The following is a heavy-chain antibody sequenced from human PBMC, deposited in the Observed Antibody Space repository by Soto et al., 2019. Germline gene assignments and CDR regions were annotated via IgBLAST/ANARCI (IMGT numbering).Heavy chain of an antibody. J-gene: IGHJ5*02. Sequence: EVQLVESGGGLVKPGGSLRLSCAASGFTFSSYSMNWVRQAPGKGLEWVSSISSSSSYIYYADSVKGRFTISRDNAKTSLYLQMNSLRAENTAVYSCARGGGYGDYILDWFDPWGQATLVTVSS. CDR2: ISSSSSYI. CDR1: GFTFSSYS. D-gene: IGHD4-17*01. CDR3: ARGGGYGDYILDWFDP. V-gene: IGHV3-21*01.